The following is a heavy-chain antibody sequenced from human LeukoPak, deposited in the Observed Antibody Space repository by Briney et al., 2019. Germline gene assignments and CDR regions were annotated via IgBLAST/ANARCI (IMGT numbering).Heavy chain of an antibody. CDR3: AREGGYSYGLYGDYYGMDV. V-gene: IGHV1-2*02. J-gene: IGHJ6*02. CDR1: GYTFTAYY. D-gene: IGHD5-18*01. Sequence: ASVKVSCKASGYTFTAYYMHWVRQAPGQGLEWMGWINPSSGGTDYAQNFQGRVTMTTDTSTSTAYMELRSLRSDDTAVYYCAREGGYSYGLYGDYYGMDVWGQGTTVTVSS. CDR2: INPSSGGT.